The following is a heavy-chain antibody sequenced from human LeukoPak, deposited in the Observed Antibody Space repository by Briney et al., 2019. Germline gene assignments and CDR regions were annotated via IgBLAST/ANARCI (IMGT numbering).Heavy chain of an antibody. CDR3: AIGGTYGSGS. V-gene: IGHV3-74*01. Sequence: GGSLRLSCAASGFTFANTWMHWVRQAPGKGLVWVSLINNDGSTTNYADSVKGRFTISRDNAKNTVYLQMNSLRAEDTAVYYCAIGGTYGSGSWGQGTLSPSPQ. D-gene: IGHD3-10*01. CDR2: INNDGSTT. J-gene: IGHJ4*02. CDR1: GFTFANTW.